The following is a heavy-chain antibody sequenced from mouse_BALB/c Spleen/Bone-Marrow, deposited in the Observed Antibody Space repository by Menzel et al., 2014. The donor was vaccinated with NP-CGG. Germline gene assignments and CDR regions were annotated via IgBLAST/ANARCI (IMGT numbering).Heavy chain of an antibody. V-gene: IGHV7-3*02. Sequence: EVKLMDSGGGLVQPGGSLRLSCATSGFTFTDYYMSWVRQPPGKALEWLGFIRNKANGYTTEYSASVKGRFTISRDNSQSILYLQMNTLRAEDSTTYYCARDRHYGNYYWYFDVWGAGTTVTVSS. J-gene: IGHJ1*01. CDR2: IRNKANGYTT. CDR1: GFTFTDYY. CDR3: ARDRHYGNYYWYFDV. D-gene: IGHD2-1*01.